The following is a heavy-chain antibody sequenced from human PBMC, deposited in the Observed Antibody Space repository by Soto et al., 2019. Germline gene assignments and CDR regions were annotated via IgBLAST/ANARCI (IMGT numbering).Heavy chain of an antibody. V-gene: IGHV3-13*01. J-gene: IGHJ2*01. Sequence: GGSLRLSCAASGFTFIGSDMHWVRQVAGKGLEWVPAIGTGHDTYYPGSVKGRFTISRENAKNSLYLQMNSLRAEDTAVYFCAREIVDTVTTAWFLDLWGRGTLVTVSS. CDR2: IGTGHDT. D-gene: IGHD4-17*01. CDR1: GFTFIGSD. CDR3: AREIVDTVTTAWFLDL.